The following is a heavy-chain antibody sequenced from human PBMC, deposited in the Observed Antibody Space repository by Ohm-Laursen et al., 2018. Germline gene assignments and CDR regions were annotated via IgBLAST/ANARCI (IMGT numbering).Heavy chain of an antibody. CDR2: ISGDGSPI. J-gene: IGHJ6*02. Sequence: SLRLSCSASGFTFSGFEMNWVRQAPGKGLEWVSFISGDGSPIYYADSVKGRFTISRDNAKNSLYLQMNSLRAEDTAVYYCARDRGIGMDVWGQGTTVTVSS. CDR3: ARDRGIGMDV. CDR1: GFTFSGFE. V-gene: IGHV3-48*03.